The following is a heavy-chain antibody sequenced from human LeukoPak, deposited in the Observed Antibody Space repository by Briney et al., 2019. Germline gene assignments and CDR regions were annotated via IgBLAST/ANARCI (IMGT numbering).Heavy chain of an antibody. CDR3: ARDGGDGYKFDY. CDR2: IKQDGSEK. D-gene: IGHD5-24*01. CDR1: GFTFSSYW. V-gene: IGHV3-7*01. J-gene: IGHJ4*02. Sequence: GGSLRLSYAASGFTFSSYWMSRVRQAPEKGLEWVANIKQDGSEKYYVDSVKGRFTISRDNAKNSLYLQMNSLRVEDTAVYYCARDGGDGYKFDYSGQGTLVTVSS.